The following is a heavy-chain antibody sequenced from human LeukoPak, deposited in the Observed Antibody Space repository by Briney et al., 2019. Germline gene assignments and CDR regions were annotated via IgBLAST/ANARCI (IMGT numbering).Heavy chain of an antibody. CDR2: IYYSGST. J-gene: IGHJ4*02. V-gene: IGHV4-59*01. D-gene: IGHD6-19*01. Sequence: PSETLSLTCTVSGGSISSYYWSWIQQPPGKGLEWIGYIYYSGSTNYNPSLKSRVTISVDTSKNQFSLKLSSVTAADTAVYYCARDTGYSSGWSSGMDYWGQGTLVTVSS. CDR1: GGSISSYY. CDR3: ARDTGYSSGWSSGMDY.